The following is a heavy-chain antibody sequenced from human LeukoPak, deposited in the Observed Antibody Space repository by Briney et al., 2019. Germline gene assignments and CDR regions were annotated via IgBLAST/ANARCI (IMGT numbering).Heavy chain of an antibody. V-gene: IGHV4-59*07. CDR2: VYYSGTN. CDR1: GLAFTRYY. J-gene: IGHJ4*02. D-gene: IGHD3-22*01. CDR3: WRVRALSYYDSSGDLYYFEY. Sequence: SDTLSLTCNASGLAFTRYYWSWIRQPPGKGLDWIGGVYYSGTNNYHSSRKSQVTICVDTYGNQFSLKLNPVTAADTAASYCWRVRALSYYDSSGDLYYFEYWGQGTMVTVSS.